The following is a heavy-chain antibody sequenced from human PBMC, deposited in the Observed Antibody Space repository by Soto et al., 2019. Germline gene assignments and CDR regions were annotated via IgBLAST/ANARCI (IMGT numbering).Heavy chain of an antibody. D-gene: IGHD5-12*01. CDR2: ISSSSSYI. J-gene: IGHJ4*02. V-gene: IGHV3-21*01. CDR3: ARGRRDGYNFNDY. CDR1: GFTFSSYS. Sequence: GGSLRLSCAASGFTFSSYSMNWVRQAPGKGLEWVSSISSSSSYIYYADSVKGRFTISRDNAKNSLYLQMNSLRAEDTAVYYCARGRRDGYNFNDYWGQGTLVTVSS.